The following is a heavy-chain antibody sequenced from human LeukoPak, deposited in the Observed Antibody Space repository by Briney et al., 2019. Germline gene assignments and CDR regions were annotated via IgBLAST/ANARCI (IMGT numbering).Heavy chain of an antibody. CDR3: ARDLEGFAEYYMDV. Sequence: SETLSLTCTVSGAPISSYYWSWIRQPPGKGLEWIGYIYYSGSTNYNPSLKSRVTISVDTSKNQFSLKLRSVAAADTAVYYCARDLEGFAEYYMDVWGKGTTVTVSS. D-gene: IGHD3-3*01. J-gene: IGHJ6*03. CDR2: IYYSGST. V-gene: IGHV4-59*01. CDR1: GAPISSYY.